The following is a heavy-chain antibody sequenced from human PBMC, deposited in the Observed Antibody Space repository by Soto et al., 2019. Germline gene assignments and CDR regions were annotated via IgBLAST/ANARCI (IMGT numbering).Heavy chain of an antibody. CDR1: GGSLSSFY. CDR2: ISYSGST. CDR3: ARSGHCNSTGCYPVRFDP. Sequence: SETLSLTCTVSGGSLSSFYWSWIRLPLGKGLEWIGYISYSGSTNYSPSLKSRVTISVDTTKNQVSLKLRSVTAADTAVYYCARSGHCNSTGCYPVRFDPWGQGTLVTVSS. D-gene: IGHD2-2*03. J-gene: IGHJ5*02. V-gene: IGHV4-59*01.